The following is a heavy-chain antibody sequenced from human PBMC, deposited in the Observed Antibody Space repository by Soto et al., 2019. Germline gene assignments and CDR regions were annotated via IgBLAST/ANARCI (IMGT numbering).Heavy chain of an antibody. CDR1: GGSISSGDYY. CDR3: ARGDMTTVTTGYYFDY. Sequence: QVQLQESGPGLVKPSQTLSLTCTVSGGSISSGDYYWSWIRQPPGKGLEWIGYIYYSGSTYYNPSLKSRVTISVDTSKNQFSLKLSSVTAADTAVYYCARGDMTTVTTGYYFDYWGQGTLVTVSS. V-gene: IGHV4-30-4*01. J-gene: IGHJ4*02. CDR2: IYYSGST. D-gene: IGHD4-4*01.